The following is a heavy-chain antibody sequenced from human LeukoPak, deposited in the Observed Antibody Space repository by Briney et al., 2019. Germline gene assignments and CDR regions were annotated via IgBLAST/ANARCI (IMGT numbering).Heavy chain of an antibody. J-gene: IGHJ3*02. Sequence: SETLSLTCTVSGGSISSGGYYWSWIRQHPGKGPEWIGYIYYSGSTYYNPSLKSRVTISVDTSKNQFSLKLSSVTAADTAVYYCARVIAAAGNAFDIWGQGTMVTVSS. D-gene: IGHD6-13*01. V-gene: IGHV4-31*03. CDR1: GGSISSGGYY. CDR2: IYYSGST. CDR3: ARVIAAAGNAFDI.